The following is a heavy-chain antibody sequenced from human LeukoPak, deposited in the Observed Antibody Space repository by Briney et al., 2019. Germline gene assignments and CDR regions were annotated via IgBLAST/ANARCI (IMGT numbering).Heavy chain of an antibody. CDR3: AKGTMVRGVIIHREFDY. J-gene: IGHJ4*02. CDR1: GFTFDDYA. Sequence: PGGSLRLSCAASGFTFDDYAMHWVRQAPGKGLEWVSGISWNSGSIGYADSVKGRFTSSRDNAKNSLYLQMNSLRAEDTALYYCAKGTMVRGVIIHREFDYWGQGTLVTVSS. V-gene: IGHV3-9*01. CDR2: ISWNSGSI. D-gene: IGHD3-10*01.